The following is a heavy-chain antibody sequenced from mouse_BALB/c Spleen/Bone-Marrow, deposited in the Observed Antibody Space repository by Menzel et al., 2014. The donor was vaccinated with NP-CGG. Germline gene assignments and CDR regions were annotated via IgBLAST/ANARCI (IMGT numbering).Heavy chain of an antibody. CDR1: GFNIKDTY. CDR3: ARYDYRYSWFAY. D-gene: IGHD2-14*01. Sequence: QLQQPGAELVKPGASVKLSCTASGFNIKDTYMHWVKQRPEQGLEWIGRIDPANGNTKYDPKFQGKATITTDTSSNTAYLQLRSLTSEDTAVYYCARYDYRYSWFAYWGQGTLVTVSA. CDR2: IDPANGNT. J-gene: IGHJ3*01. V-gene: IGHV14-3*02.